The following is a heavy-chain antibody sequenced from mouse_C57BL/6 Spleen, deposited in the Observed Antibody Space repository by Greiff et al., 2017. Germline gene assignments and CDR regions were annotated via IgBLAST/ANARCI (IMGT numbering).Heavy chain of an antibody. Sequence: VQLQQPGAELVRPGSSVQLSCKASGYTFTSYWMDWVKQRPGQGLEWIGNIYPSDSETHYNQKFKDKATLTVDKSSSTAYMQLSSLTSEDSAVYYCARRGYGSSFWGQGTTLTVSS. V-gene: IGHV1-61*01. D-gene: IGHD1-1*01. J-gene: IGHJ2*01. CDR3: ARRGYGSSF. CDR1: GYTFTSYW. CDR2: IYPSDSET.